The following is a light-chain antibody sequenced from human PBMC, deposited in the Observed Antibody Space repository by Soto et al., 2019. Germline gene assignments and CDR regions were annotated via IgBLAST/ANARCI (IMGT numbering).Light chain of an antibody. CDR3: KQYGTSLFT. Sequence: ELVLTQSPGTLSFSPGDRATLSCRSSQSAYSSYLSLYQQKPGQAPRLLIYGASNMSTGIPGRFSGSGSGTDFTVTISGLEPEDLAGYYCKQYGTSLFTFGGGTRVEIK. CDR2: GAS. V-gene: IGKV3-20*01. J-gene: IGKJ4*01. CDR1: QSAYSSY.